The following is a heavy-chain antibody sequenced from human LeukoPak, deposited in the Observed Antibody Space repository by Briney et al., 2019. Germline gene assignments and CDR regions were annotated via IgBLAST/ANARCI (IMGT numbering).Heavy chain of an antibody. CDR3: AQGYGAALYYFDY. D-gene: IGHD5-18*01. CDR2: INPNSGGT. J-gene: IGHJ4*02. V-gene: IGHV1-2*02. Sequence: ASVKVSCKASGYTFTGYYMHWVRQAPGQGLEGMGWINPNSGGTNYAQKFQGRVTMTRDTSISTAYMGLSRLRSDDTAVYYCAQGYGAALYYFDYWGQGTLVTVSS. CDR1: GYTFTGYY.